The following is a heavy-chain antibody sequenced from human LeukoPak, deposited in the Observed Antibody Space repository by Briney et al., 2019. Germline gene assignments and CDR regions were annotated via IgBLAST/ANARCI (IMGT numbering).Heavy chain of an antibody. D-gene: IGHD4-17*01. Sequence: PGGSLRLSCTASGFTFSSYVMSWVRQAPGKGLEWVSAISGTGRTTYYTDSVKGRFTISRDNSKSTIYLQMNSLRAEDKAVYYCAKDLTTVTPRNGMDVWGQGTTVTVSS. CDR3: AKDLTTVTPRNGMDV. J-gene: IGHJ6*02. V-gene: IGHV3-23*01. CDR1: GFTFSSYV. CDR2: ISGTGRTT.